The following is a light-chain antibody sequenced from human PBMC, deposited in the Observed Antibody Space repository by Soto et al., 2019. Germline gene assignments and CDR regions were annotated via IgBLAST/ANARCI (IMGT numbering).Light chain of an antibody. J-gene: IGLJ1*01. CDR1: SSNIRAGYD. CDR3: QSYDSGLGGAV. Sequence: QSVLTQPPSVSGAPGQRVTISCTGSSSNIRAGYDVHWYQQLPGTAPKVLIFGNTNRPSGVPYRFSASKSDHSASLDITGLQAEDEADYYCQSYDSGLGGAVFGTGTKLTVL. CDR2: GNT. V-gene: IGLV1-40*01.